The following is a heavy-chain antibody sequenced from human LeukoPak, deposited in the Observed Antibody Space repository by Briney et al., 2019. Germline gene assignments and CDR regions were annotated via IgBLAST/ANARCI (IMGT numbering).Heavy chain of an antibody. J-gene: IGHJ6*02. Sequence: KTSETLSLTCTVSGYFINSGYYWGWIRQSPGRGLELIGSIHHSGATYYNPSLQSRVTISVDTSKNQFSLKLNSVNPEDTAVYYCARVGGGSDPYYAMDVWGQGTTVTVSS. D-gene: IGHD2-15*01. CDR2: IHHSGAT. CDR1: GYFINSGYY. CDR3: ARVGGGSDPYYAMDV. V-gene: IGHV4-38-2*02.